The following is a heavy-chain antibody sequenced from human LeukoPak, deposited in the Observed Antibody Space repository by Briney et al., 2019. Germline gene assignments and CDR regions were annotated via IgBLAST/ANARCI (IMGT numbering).Heavy chain of an antibody. CDR2: VSNDGNIK. CDR3: ARDRTPPLMVYAMGY. CDR1: GFTFRNYA. D-gene: IGHD2-8*01. V-gene: IGHV3-30*04. Sequence: PGGSLRLSCAASGFTFRNYAIHWVRQAPGKGLDWVAIVSNDGNIKYYADSVKGRFTVSRDNSNNTVYLQMNSLRAEDTAVYYCARDRTPPLMVYAMGYRGQGTLVTVSS. J-gene: IGHJ4*02.